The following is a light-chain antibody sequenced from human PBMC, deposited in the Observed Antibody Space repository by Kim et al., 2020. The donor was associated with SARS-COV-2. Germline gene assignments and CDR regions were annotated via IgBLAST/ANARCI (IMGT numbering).Light chain of an antibody. J-gene: IGKJ1*01. V-gene: IGKV1-17*03. CDR1: QGIGNS. CDR3: LHHNSYRWT. CDR2: GAS. Sequence: DIQMTQSPSAMSASVGDRVTITCRASQGIGNSLTWFQQKPGKVPKRLISGASSLQSGVPSRFSGSGSGTEFTLTISSLQPEDFATYYCLHHNSYRWTFGQGTKVEIK.